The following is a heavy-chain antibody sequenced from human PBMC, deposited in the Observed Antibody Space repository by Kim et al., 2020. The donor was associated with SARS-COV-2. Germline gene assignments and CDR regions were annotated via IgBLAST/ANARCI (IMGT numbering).Heavy chain of an antibody. Sequence: SETLSLTCAVSGGSVSSSSYYWGWIRQPPGKGLEWIGNIYSSGNTYYNTSLKSRVTISVDTSKNQFSLKLRSVTAADTAVYYCVRPICGGDCYRLNWYFDLWGRGAQVTVSS. V-gene: IGHV4-39*01. CDR2: IYSSGNT. D-gene: IGHD2-21*02. CDR1: GGSVSSSSYY. CDR3: VRPICGGDCYRLNWYFDL. J-gene: IGHJ2*01.